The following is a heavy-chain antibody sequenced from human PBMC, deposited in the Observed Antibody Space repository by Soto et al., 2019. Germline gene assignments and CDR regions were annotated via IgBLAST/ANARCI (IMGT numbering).Heavy chain of an antibody. D-gene: IGHD3-9*01. Sequence: GESLKISCKGSGYSFTSYWIGWVRQMPGKGLEWMGIIYPGVSDTRYSPSFQGQVTISADKSISTAYLQWSSLKASDTAMYYCARPRRDILTGDNYYYGMDVWGQGTTVTVSS. J-gene: IGHJ6*02. CDR2: IYPGVSDT. CDR3: ARPRRDILTGDNYYYGMDV. CDR1: GYSFTSYW. V-gene: IGHV5-51*01.